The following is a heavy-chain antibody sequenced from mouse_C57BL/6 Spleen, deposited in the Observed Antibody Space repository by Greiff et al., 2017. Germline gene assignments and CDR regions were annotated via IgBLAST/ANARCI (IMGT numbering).Heavy chain of an antibody. Sequence: QVQLQQSGPELVKPGASVKISCKASGYAFSSSWMNWVKQRPGKGLEWIGRIYPGDGDTNYNQKFKGKSTLTVDKSSSTAYMQLSSLTSEDSAVYYCARSFITTVVGSFDYWGQGTTLTVSS. V-gene: IGHV1-82*01. CDR1: GYAFSSSW. D-gene: IGHD1-1*01. CDR2: IYPGDGDT. CDR3: ARSFITTVVGSFDY. J-gene: IGHJ2*01.